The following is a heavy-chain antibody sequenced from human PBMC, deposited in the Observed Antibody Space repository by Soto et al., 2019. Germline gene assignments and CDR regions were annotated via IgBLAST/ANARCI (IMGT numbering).Heavy chain of an antibody. CDR1: EFTFSNYA. CDR3: AKDHFGSGSYRFDY. J-gene: IGHJ4*02. D-gene: IGHD3-10*01. CDR2: ISGVGGYT. Sequence: GVSLRLSSTASEFTFSNYAMNWVRPAPGKGLEWVSGISGVGGYTYYADSVKGRFTISRDNSKNTLYLQMTSLRAEDTAVYHCAKDHFGSGSYRFDYWGQGTLVTVSS. V-gene: IGHV3-23*01.